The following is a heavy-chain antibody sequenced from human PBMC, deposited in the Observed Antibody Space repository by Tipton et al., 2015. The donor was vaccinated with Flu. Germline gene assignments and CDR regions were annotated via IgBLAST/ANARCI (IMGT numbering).Heavy chain of an antibody. J-gene: IGHJ4*02. CDR3: ARVLGGSIAVAGALYFGY. Sequence: GLVKPSETLSLTCAVYGGSFSGYCWSWIRQPPGKGLEWIGEINHSGSTNYNPSLKSRVTISVDTSKNQFSLKLSSVTAADTAVYYCARVLGGSIAVAGALYFGYWGQGTLVTVSS. V-gene: IGHV4-34*01. CDR1: GGSFSGYC. D-gene: IGHD6-19*01. CDR2: INHSGST.